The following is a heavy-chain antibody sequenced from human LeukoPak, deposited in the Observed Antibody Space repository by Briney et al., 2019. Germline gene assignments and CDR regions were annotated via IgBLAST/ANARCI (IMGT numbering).Heavy chain of an antibody. CDR3: AKHLRTNFWFFDH. CDR1: GFTFSNYA. CDR2: ISGSGGNK. J-gene: IGHJ4*02. D-gene: IGHD3-9*01. Sequence: GGSLRLSCAASGFTFSNYAMSWVRRAPGKGLEWVSTISGSGGNKPYADSVKGRFTISRANSKNTLYLQTNSLKAEDTAVYYCAKHLRTNFWFFDHWGQGTLVTVSS. V-gene: IGHV3-23*01.